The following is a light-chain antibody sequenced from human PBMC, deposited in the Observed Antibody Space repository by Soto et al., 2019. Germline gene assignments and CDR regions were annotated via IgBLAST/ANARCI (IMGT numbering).Light chain of an antibody. J-gene: IGKJ2*01. CDR2: DAS. CDR1: QDISNY. CDR3: QQYDNLPYT. Sequence: DIQMTQSPSSLSASVGDRVTITCQASQDISNYLNWYQQKPGKAPKLLIYDASNLETEVPSRFSGSGSGTDFTFTISRLQPEDIATYYCQQYDNLPYTFGQGTKLEIK. V-gene: IGKV1-33*01.